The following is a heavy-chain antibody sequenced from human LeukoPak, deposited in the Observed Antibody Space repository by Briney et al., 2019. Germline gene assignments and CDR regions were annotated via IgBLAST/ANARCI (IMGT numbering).Heavy chain of an antibody. CDR3: ARYPELELLGLVRHYYYGMDV. D-gene: IGHD1-7*01. CDR2: INPNSGGT. J-gene: IGHJ6*02. Sequence: GASLKLSCTASGYTFTGYYMNWVRQAPGQGLEWMGWINPNSGGTNYAQKFQGRVTMTRDTSISTAYMELSRLRSDDTAVYYCARYPELELLGLVRHYYYGMDVWGQGTTVTVSS. V-gene: IGHV1-2*02. CDR1: GYTFTGYY.